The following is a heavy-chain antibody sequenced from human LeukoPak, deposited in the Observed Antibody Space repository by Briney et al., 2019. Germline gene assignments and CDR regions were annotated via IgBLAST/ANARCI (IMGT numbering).Heavy chain of an antibody. J-gene: IGHJ4*02. D-gene: IGHD2-15*01. V-gene: IGHV4-39*01. CDR3: ARIYGSTLYFDD. CDR1: GGSISSSSYH. Sequence: PSETLSLTCTVSGGSISSSSYHWGWIRQPPGKGLEWIGNMYYSGSTYYNPSLKSRVTLSVDTSKNQFSLKMSSVSAADTALYYCARIYGSTLYFDDWGQGTLVTVSS. CDR2: MYYSGST.